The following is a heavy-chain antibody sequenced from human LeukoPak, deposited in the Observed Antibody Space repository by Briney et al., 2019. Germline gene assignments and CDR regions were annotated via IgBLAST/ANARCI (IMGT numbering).Heavy chain of an antibody. J-gene: IGHJ6*03. CDR3: AKNGEPYYYMDV. D-gene: IGHD1-14*01. CDR1: GFTFSDYY. Sequence: GGSLRLSCAASGFTFSDYYMSWIRQAPGKGLEWLSSISDSGSSIYYADSVKGRFTISRDNAKISLYLHMNSLRAEDTAVYYCAKNGEPYYYMDVWGKGTTVTVSS. V-gene: IGHV3-11*04. CDR2: ISDSGSSI.